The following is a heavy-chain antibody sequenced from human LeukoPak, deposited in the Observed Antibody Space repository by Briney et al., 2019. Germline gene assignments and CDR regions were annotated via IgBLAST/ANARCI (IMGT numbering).Heavy chain of an antibody. V-gene: IGHV1-8*01. Sequence: GASVKVSCKASGYTFTSYDINWVRQATGQGLEWMGWMNPNSGNTGYAQKFQGRVTMTRNTSISTAYMELSSLRSEDTAVYYCARGAGDDYGDYYYFDYWGQGTLVTVSS. CDR3: ARGAGDDYGDYYYFDY. CDR2: MNPNSGNT. J-gene: IGHJ4*02. CDR1: GYTFTSYD. D-gene: IGHD4/OR15-4a*01.